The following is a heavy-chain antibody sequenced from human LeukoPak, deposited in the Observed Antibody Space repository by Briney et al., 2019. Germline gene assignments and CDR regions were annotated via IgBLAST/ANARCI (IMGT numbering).Heavy chain of an antibody. CDR3: ARTENVYYYFDY. J-gene: IGHJ4*02. CDR2: IYHSGTT. CDR1: GYSITSSSW. D-gene: IGHD1-14*01. Sequence: SDTLSLTCAVSGYSITSSSWWGWIRQPPGKGLEWIGYIYHSGTTYYNPSLQSRVTMSVDTSKNQFSLKLSSVTAVDTAVYYCARTENVYYYFDYWGQGTLVTVSS. V-gene: IGHV4-28*01.